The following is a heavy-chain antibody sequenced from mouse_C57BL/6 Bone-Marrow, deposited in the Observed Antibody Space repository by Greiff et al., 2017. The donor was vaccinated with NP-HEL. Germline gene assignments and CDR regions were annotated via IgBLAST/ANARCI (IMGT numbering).Heavy chain of an antibody. D-gene: IGHD2-5*01. CDR2: ISSSGSYT. CDR1: GFTFSSYG. Sequence: EVKLVESGGDLVKPGGSLKLSCAASGFTFSSYGMSWVRQTPDKRLEWVATISSSGSYTYYQDSLKGRFTISRDNAKNTLYLQMSSLKSEDTAMYYCARCYYSNYFYYGGQGTTLTVSS. J-gene: IGHJ2*01. CDR3: ARCYYSNYFYY. V-gene: IGHV5-6*01.